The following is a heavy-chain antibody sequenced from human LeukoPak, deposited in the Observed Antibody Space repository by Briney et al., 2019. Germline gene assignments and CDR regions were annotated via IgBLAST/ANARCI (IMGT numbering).Heavy chain of an antibody. D-gene: IGHD3/OR15-3a*01. CDR1: GFTVTSAW. CDR2: MKSESGGGAT. CDR3: TTRAPDGLVPR. J-gene: IGHJ4*02. Sequence: PGGSLRLSCAASGFTVTSAWMHWVRQAPGKGLEWVGRMKSESGGGATDYAAPVKGRFTISRDDSKNMLYLQMNRLKTEDTAVYYCTTRAPDGLVPRWGQGTLVTVSS. V-gene: IGHV3-15*07.